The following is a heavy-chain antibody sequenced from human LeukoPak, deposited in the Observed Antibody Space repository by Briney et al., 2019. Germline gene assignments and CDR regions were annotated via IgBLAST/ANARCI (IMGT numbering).Heavy chain of an antibody. CDR3: AKGGDYFDY. J-gene: IGHJ4*02. V-gene: IGHV1-69*13. D-gene: IGHD3-16*01. CDR2: FIPIFGTA. CDR1: GGTFSSYA. Sequence: EASVKVSCKASGGTFSSYAISWVRQAPGQGLEWMGGFIPIFGTANYAQKFQGRVTVTADESTSTAYMELSSLRSEDTAVYYCAKGGDYFDYWGQGTLVTVSS.